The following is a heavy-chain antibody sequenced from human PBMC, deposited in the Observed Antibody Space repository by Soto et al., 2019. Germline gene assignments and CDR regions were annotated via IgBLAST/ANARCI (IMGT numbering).Heavy chain of an antibody. CDR3: VRAGYCSGGSCYHLGLGYMDV. CDR1: GFTFSDYY. Sequence: QVQLVESGGGLVKPGGSLRLSCAASGFTFSDYYMSWIRQAPGKGLEWVSYISSSGSTIYYADSVKGRFTISRDNAKNSLYLQMNSLRAEDTAVYYCVRAGYCSGGSCYHLGLGYMDVWGKGTTVTVSS. J-gene: IGHJ6*03. CDR2: ISSSGSTI. D-gene: IGHD2-15*01. V-gene: IGHV3-11*01.